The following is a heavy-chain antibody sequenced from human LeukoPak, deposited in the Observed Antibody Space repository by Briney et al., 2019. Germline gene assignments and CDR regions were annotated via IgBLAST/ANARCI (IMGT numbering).Heavy chain of an antibody. CDR2: INHNGNVN. V-gene: IGHV3-7*03. Sequence: PGGSLRLSCAASGFTFSSYATHWVRQAPGKGLEWVASINHNGNVNYYVDSVKGRFTISRDNAKNSLYLQMSNLRAEDTAVYFCARGGGLDVWGQGATVTVSS. J-gene: IGHJ6*02. D-gene: IGHD3-16*01. CDR1: GFTFSSYA. CDR3: ARGGGLDV.